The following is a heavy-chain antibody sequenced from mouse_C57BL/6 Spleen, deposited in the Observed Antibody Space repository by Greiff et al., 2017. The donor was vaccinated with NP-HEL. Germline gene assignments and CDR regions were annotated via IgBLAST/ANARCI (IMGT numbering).Heavy chain of an antibody. Sequence: EVMLVESGGGLVKPGGSLKLSCAASGFTFSSYTMSWVRQTPEKRLEWVATISGGGGNTYYPDSVKGRFTISRDNAKNTLYLQMSSLRAEDTALYYCARQNWDYWGQGTTLTVSS. CDR1: GFTFSSYT. CDR2: ISGGGGNT. J-gene: IGHJ2*01. V-gene: IGHV5-9*01. D-gene: IGHD4-1*01. CDR3: ARQNWDY.